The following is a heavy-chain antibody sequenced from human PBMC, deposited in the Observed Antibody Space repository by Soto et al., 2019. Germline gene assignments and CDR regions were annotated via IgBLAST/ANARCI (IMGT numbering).Heavy chain of an antibody. CDR1: GGSFSGYY. J-gene: IGHJ6*02. Sequence: QVQLQQWGAGLLKPSETLSLTCAVYGGSFSGYYWSWIRQPPGKGLEWIGEINHSGSTNYNPSLKSRVTISVDTSKNQFSLKLSSVTAADTAVNYCARVTGRYYYGMDVWGQGTTVTVSS. V-gene: IGHV4-34*01. CDR2: INHSGST. CDR3: ARVTGRYYYGMDV.